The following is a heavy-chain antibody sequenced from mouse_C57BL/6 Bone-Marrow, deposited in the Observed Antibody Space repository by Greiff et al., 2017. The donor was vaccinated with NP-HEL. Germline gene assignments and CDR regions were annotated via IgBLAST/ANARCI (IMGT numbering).Heavy chain of an antibody. CDR2: IDPSDSYT. CDR3: ASGTGPRPYLYFDV. V-gene: IGHV1-50*01. Sequence: QVQLQQPGAELVKPGASVKLSCKASGYTFTSYWMQWVKQRPGQGLEWIGEIDPSDSYTNYNQKFKGKATLTVDTSSSTAYMQLSSLTSEDSAVYYCASGTGPRPYLYFDVWGTGTTVTVSS. D-gene: IGHD3-1*01. J-gene: IGHJ1*03. CDR1: GYTFTSYW.